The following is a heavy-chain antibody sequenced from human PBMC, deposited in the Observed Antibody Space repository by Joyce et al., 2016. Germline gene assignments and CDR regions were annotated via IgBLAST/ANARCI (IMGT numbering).Heavy chain of an antibody. CDR2: INTNGCTI. D-gene: IGHD4-23*01. J-gene: IGHJ2*01. V-gene: IGHV3-64*02. CDR3: ARRYYGGNSNWYFDL. CDR1: GFTLNNYI. Sequence: EEQLVESGEGLVQPGGSLRLSCAASGFTLNNYIMYWVRQAPGKGLEYVSSINTNGCTIDYAASVKGRFTISRDNSKNTLNLQMGSLRVDDMAVYYCARRYYGGNSNWYFDLWGRGILVTVSS.